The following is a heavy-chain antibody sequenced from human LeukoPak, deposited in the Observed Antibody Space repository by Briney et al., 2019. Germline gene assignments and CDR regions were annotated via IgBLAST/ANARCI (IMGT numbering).Heavy chain of an antibody. V-gene: IGHV1-69*06. D-gene: IGHD2-15*01. CDR1: GGTFSSYA. CDR3: ARERYLGYCSGGSCREFAY. Sequence: ASVKVSCKASGGTFSSYAISWVRQAPGQGLEWMGGVIPIFDTANYAQKFQGRVTITADKSTSTAYMELSSLRSEDTAVYYCARERYLGYCSGGSCREFAYWGQGTLVTVSS. CDR2: VIPIFDTA. J-gene: IGHJ4*02.